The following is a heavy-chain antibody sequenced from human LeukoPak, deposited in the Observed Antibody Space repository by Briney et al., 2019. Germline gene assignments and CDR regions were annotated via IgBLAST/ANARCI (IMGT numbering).Heavy chain of an antibody. D-gene: IGHD6-19*01. J-gene: IGHJ4*02. CDR3: AKARQWLVLGYYFDY. V-gene: IGHV3-30*18. CDR1: GFTFSSYG. CDR2: ISYDGSNK. Sequence: PGGSLRLSCAASGFTFSSYGMHWVRQAPGKGLEWVAVISYDGSNKYYADSVKGRFTISRDNSKNTLYLQMNSLRAEDTAVYYCAKARQWLVLGYYFDYWGQGTLVTVSS.